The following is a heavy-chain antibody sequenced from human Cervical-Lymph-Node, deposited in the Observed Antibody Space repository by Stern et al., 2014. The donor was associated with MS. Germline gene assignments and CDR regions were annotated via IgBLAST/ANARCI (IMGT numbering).Heavy chain of an antibody. CDR2: ISYDGSNK. Sequence: VQLVESGGGVVQPGRSLRLSCAASGFTFTTYAMHWVRQATGKGLEWVAVISYDGSNKFYADSVKGRFTISRDNSKNTVYLQMNSLRAEDTAVYYCAGGVWTTVTNYWGQGTLVTVSS. D-gene: IGHD4-17*01. CDR3: AGGVWTTVTNY. CDR1: GFTFTTYA. J-gene: IGHJ4*02. V-gene: IGHV3-30*04.